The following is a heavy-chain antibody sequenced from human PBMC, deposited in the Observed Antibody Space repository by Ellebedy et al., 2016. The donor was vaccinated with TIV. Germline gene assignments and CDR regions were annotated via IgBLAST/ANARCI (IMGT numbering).Heavy chain of an antibody. J-gene: IGHJ5*02. V-gene: IGHV3-74*01. CDR1: GFTFSSYW. D-gene: IGHD6-19*01. CDR3: ARAELAVAGNWFNP. CDR2: INSDGSST. Sequence: GESLKISXAASGFTFSSYWMHWVRQAPGKGLVWVSRINSDGSSTSYADSVKGRFTISRDNAKNTLYLQMNSLRAEDTAVYYCARAELAVAGNWFNPWGQGTLVTVSS.